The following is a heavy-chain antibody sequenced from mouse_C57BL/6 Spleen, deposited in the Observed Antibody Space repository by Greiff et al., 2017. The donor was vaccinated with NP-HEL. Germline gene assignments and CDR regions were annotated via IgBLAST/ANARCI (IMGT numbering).Heavy chain of an antibody. D-gene: IGHD1-1*01. J-gene: IGHJ2*01. CDR2: INPYNGGT. CDR1: GYTFTDYY. Sequence: EVQLQQSGPVLVKPGASVKMSCKASGYTFTDYYMNWVKPSHGKSLEWIGVINPYNGGTSYNQKFKGKATLTVDKSSSTAYMELNSLTSEDSAVYYCARRYYGSSLYYFDYWGQGTTLTVSS. V-gene: IGHV1-19*01. CDR3: ARRYYGSSLYYFDY.